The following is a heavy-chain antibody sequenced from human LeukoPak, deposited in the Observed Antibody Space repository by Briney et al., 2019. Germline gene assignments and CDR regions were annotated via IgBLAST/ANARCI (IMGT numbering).Heavy chain of an antibody. CDR1: GFTFSSYA. V-gene: IGHV3-23*01. CDR3: AKDWFGGPARAYFDY. J-gene: IGHJ4*02. D-gene: IGHD3-16*01. Sequence: PGGSLRLSCAASGFTFSSYAMSWVRQAPGKGLEWVSSISGSGGYAYYANPVKGRFITSRDNSKNTLYLQMNSLRAEDTAVYYCAKDWFGGPARAYFDYWGQGTLVTVSS. CDR2: ISGSGGYA.